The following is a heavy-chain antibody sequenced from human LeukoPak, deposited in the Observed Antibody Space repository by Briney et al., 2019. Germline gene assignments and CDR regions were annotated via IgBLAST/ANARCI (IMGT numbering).Heavy chain of an antibody. D-gene: IGHD3-9*01. CDR2: INPSGGST. V-gene: IGHV1-46*01. CDR1: GYSFTSYY. Sequence: ASVKVSCKASGYSFTSYYMHWVRQAPGQGLEWMGIINPSGGSTSYAQKFQGRVTMTRDTSTSTVYMELSSLRSEDTAVYYCARGEVYDILTGYYLPDYWGQGTLVTVSS. J-gene: IGHJ4*02. CDR3: ARGEVYDILTGYYLPDY.